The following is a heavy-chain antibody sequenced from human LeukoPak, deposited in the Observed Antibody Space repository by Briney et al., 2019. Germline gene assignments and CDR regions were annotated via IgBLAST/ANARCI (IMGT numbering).Heavy chain of an antibody. Sequence: ASVKVSCKASGYTFTSYGISWVRQAPGQGLEWMGWISPYNGNTKYLQKFQGRVTMTTDTSTSTASMEVRSLRSDDTAVYYCAREGVGATVLPDYWGQGTLVTVSS. D-gene: IGHD1-26*01. V-gene: IGHV1-18*01. CDR2: ISPYNGNT. CDR1: GYTFTSYG. CDR3: AREGVGATVLPDY. J-gene: IGHJ4*02.